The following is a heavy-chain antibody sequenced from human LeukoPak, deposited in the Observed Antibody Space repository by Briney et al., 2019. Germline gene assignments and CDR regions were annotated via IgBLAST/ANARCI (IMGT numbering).Heavy chain of an antibody. Sequence: PGGSLRLSCAASGFTFSSYWVSWVRQAPGKGLEWVANIKQEGSEKYYVDSVKGRFTISRDNAKNSLYLQMNSLRAEDTAVYYCARDHSSWYRRRLYYFDYWGQGTLVTVSS. V-gene: IGHV3-7*01. D-gene: IGHD6-13*01. J-gene: IGHJ4*02. CDR1: GFTFSSYW. CDR2: IKQEGSEK. CDR3: ARDHSSWYRRRLYYFDY.